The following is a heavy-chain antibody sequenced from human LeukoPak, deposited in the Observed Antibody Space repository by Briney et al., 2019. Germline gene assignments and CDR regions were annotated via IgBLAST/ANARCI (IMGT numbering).Heavy chain of an antibody. CDR2: ISGSGGST. CDR1: GFTFSSYA. CDR3: ARKGSSSCFFDY. D-gene: IGHD6-13*01. J-gene: IGHJ4*02. V-gene: IGHV3-23*01. Sequence: PGGSLRLSCAASGFTFSSYAMSWVRQAPGRGLEWVSAISGSGGSTYYADSVKGRFTISRDNSKNTMYLQMNSLRGEDTAVYYCARKGSSSCFFDYWGQGTLVTVSS.